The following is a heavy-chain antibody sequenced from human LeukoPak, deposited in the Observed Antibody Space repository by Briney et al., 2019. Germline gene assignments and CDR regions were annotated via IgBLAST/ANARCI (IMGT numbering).Heavy chain of an antibody. V-gene: IGHV3-53*01. CDR2: IYSGGST. CDR1: GFTVSGNY. D-gene: IGHD5-18*01. CDR3: ARVKTAMVDDAFDI. J-gene: IGHJ3*02. Sequence: TGGSLRLSCAASGFTVSGNYMSWVRQAPGKGLEWVSVIYSGGSTYYADSVKGRFTISRDNSKNTLYLQMNSLRAEDTAVYYCARVKTAMVDDAFDIWGQGTMVTVSS.